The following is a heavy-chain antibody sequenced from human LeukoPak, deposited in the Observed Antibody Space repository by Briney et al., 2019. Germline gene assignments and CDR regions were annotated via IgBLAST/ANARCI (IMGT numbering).Heavy chain of an antibody. V-gene: IGHV3-23*01. J-gene: IGHJ6*03. D-gene: IGHD6-6*01. Sequence: GGSLRLSCAASGFTFSDYAMSWVRQAPGKGLEWVSSIRGSDSITYYADSVKGRFTISRDNSKNTLYLQMNSLRAEDTAVYYCAKHRSSSSGYYMDVWGKGTTVTVSS. CDR3: AKHRSSSSGYYMDV. CDR2: IRGSDSIT. CDR1: GFTFSDYA.